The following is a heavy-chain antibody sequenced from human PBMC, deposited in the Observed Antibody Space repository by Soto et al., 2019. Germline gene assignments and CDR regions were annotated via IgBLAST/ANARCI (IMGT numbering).Heavy chain of an antibody. V-gene: IGHV4-34*01. CDR1: GGSFSGYY. CDR3: ARFSGSYYYAMDV. J-gene: IGHJ6*02. CDR2: INHSGVT. Sequence: SETLSLTCAVYGGSFSGYYWTWIRQPPGTGLEWIGEINHSGVTNYKPSLKRRVTISVDTSKNQFSLQLKSVTAADTALYYCARFSGSYYYAMDVWGQGSTVTVS. D-gene: IGHD6-19*01.